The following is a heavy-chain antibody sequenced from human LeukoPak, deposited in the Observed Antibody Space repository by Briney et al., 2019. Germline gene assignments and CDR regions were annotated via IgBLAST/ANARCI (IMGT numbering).Heavy chain of an antibody. Sequence: ASVKVSCKASGGTFSSYAISWVRQAPGQGLEWMGGIFPIFGTANYAQKFQGRVTITADESTSTAYMELSSLRSEDTAVYYCARVSLGNEPGSPQNYYYYGMDVWGQGTTVTVSS. CDR1: GGTFSSYA. CDR2: IFPIFGTA. CDR3: ARVSLGNEPGSPQNYYYYGMDV. V-gene: IGHV1-69*13. J-gene: IGHJ6*02.